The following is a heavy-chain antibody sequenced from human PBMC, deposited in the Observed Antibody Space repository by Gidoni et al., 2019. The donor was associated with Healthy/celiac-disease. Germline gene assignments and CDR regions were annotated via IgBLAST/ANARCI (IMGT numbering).Heavy chain of an antibody. J-gene: IGHJ4*02. Sequence: QAQLVQSGAAVKKPGASVQAPCQAYGYPFTGYYMHWVRQTPGQGLEWMGWINPNSGGTNYAQKFQGRVTMTRDTSISTAYMELSRLRSDDTAVYYCARVAAVAGRKDFDYWGQGTLVTVSS. D-gene: IGHD6-19*01. CDR3: ARVAAVAGRKDFDY. V-gene: IGHV1-2*02. CDR1: GYPFTGYY. CDR2: INPNSGGT.